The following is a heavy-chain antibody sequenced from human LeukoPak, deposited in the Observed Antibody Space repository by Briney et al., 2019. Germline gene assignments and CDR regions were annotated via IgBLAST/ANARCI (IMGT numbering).Heavy chain of an antibody. V-gene: IGHV6-1*01. Sequence: SQTLSLTCAISGDSVSSNSAAWNWIRQSPSRGLEWLGRTYYRSKWYNDYAVSVKSRITINPDTSKNQFSLQLNSVTPEGTAVYYCARDFYAYSSSSSPIGWFDPWGQGTLVTVSS. D-gene: IGHD6-6*01. CDR2: TYYRSKWYN. CDR1: GDSVSSNSAA. J-gene: IGHJ5*02. CDR3: ARDFYAYSSSSSPIGWFDP.